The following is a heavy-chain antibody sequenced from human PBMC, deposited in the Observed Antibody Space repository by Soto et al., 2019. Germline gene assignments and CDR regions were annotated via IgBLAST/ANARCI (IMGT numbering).Heavy chain of an antibody. Sequence: QVQLVESGGGVVQPGRSLRLSCAASGFTFSSYGMNWVRQAPGKGLEWVAVISYDGSNKYYADSVKGRFTISRDSSKNXQYLQMNSQRAEDMAVYYCAKEASSSWHYCYGMDVWGQGTTVTVSS. CDR2: ISYDGSNK. D-gene: IGHD6-13*01. CDR3: AKEASSSWHYCYGMDV. CDR1: GFTFSSYG. J-gene: IGHJ6*02. V-gene: IGHV3-30*18.